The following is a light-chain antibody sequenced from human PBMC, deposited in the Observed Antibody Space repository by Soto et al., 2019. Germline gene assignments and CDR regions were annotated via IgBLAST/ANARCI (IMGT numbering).Light chain of an antibody. CDR2: AAS. CDR3: QQSYSSPWT. CDR1: QPITNY. J-gene: IGKJ1*01. Sequence: DIQMTQSPSSLSASVGDRVTITCRASQPITNYLNWYQQKPVKAPKLLIYAASTLLSGVPARFSGGGSGTDFTLIIDSLQPEDFATYYCQQSYSSPWTFGQGTKVEIK. V-gene: IGKV1-39*01.